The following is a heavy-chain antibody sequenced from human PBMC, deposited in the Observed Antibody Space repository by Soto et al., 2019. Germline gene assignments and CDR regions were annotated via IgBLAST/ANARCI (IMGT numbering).Heavy chain of an antibody. D-gene: IGHD4-4*01. CDR2: INHSGST. Sequence: SETLSLTCAVYGGSFSGYYWSWIRQPPGKGLEWIGEINHSGSTNYNPSLKSRVTISVDTSKNQFSLKLSSVTAADTAVYYCARGGRLQDYYYYYMDVWGKGTTVTVSS. J-gene: IGHJ6*03. CDR1: GGSFSGYY. CDR3: ARGGRLQDYYYYYMDV. V-gene: IGHV4-34*01.